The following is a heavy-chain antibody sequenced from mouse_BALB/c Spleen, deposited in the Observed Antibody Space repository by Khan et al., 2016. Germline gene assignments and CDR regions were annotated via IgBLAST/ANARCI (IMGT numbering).Heavy chain of an antibody. V-gene: IGHV3-1*02. Sequence: EVQLQESGPDLVKPSQSLSLTCTVTGYSIPSHYSWHWNRHFPGNKLEWMGYIHYSGSTNYNPSLKSRLPITRDTYKNPFSLQLNSVTTEDTATYSCATSTSGYWYYFDYWGQCTTLTVSS. CDR3: ATSTSGYWYYFDY. D-gene: IGHD3-1*01. CDR1: GYSIPSHYS. CDR2: IHYSGST. J-gene: IGHJ2*01.